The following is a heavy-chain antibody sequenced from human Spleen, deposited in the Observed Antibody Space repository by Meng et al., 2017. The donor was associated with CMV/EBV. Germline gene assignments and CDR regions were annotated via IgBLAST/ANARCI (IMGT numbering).Heavy chain of an antibody. Sequence: GESLKISCTGSGFTFSSYSMNWVRQAPGKGLEWVSYISSSGSTIYYADSVKGRFTISRDNAKNSLYLQMNSLRAEDTAAYYCARESSGWYGWFDPWGQGTLVTVSS. CDR1: GFTFSSYS. CDR2: ISSSGSTI. D-gene: IGHD6-19*01. CDR3: ARESSGWYGWFDP. J-gene: IGHJ5*02. V-gene: IGHV3-48*04.